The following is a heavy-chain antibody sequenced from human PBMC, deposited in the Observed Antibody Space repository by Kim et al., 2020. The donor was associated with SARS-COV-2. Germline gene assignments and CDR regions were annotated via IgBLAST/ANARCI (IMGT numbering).Heavy chain of an antibody. V-gene: IGHV4-39*01. D-gene: IGHD3-3*01. Sequence: STPSLKSRVHISMDTSKNQFSLRLASVTASDTAIYYCARLESGTLTFFDYWGQGTLVTVSS. J-gene: IGHJ4*02. CDR3: ARLESGTLTFFDY.